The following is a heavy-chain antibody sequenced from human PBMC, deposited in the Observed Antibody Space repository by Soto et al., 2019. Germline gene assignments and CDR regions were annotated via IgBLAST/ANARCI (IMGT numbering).Heavy chain of an antibody. D-gene: IGHD1-26*01. Sequence: VKVSCKASGYTFTAYYLHWVRQAPGQGLEWMGWISAYNGNTNYAQKLQGRVTMTTDTSTSTAYMELRSLRSDDTAVYYCARTYSGSYPDYWGQGTLVTVSS. CDR2: ISAYNGNT. J-gene: IGHJ4*02. CDR1: GYTFTAYY. CDR3: ARTYSGSYPDY. V-gene: IGHV1-18*04.